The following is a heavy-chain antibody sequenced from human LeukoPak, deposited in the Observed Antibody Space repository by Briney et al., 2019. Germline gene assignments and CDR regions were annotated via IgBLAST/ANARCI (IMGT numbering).Heavy chain of an antibody. CDR2: ICYSGST. D-gene: IGHD5-24*01. Sequence: SETLSLTCTVSGGSISSYYWSWIRQPPGKGLEWIGYICYSGSTNYNPSLKSRVTISVDTSKNQFSLKLSSVTAADTAVYYCARGRRDGYHWFDPWGQGTLVTVSS. CDR3: ARGRRDGYHWFDP. CDR1: GGSISSYY. J-gene: IGHJ5*02. V-gene: IGHV4-59*01.